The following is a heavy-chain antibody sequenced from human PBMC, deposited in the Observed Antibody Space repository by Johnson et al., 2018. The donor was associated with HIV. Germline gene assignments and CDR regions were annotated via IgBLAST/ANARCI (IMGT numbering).Heavy chain of an antibody. CDR3: ASGWGIAASDAFDI. CDR2: ISSDESNK. CDR1: GFTFSTYA. J-gene: IGHJ3*02. D-gene: IGHD6-13*01. Sequence: QMLLVESGGGVVQPGRSLRLSCAASGFTFSTYAMHWVRQAPGKGLEWVAVISSDESNKYYADSVKGRFTISRDNSKNTLFLQMNSLRAEDTAVYYCASGWGIAASDAFDIWGQGTMVIVSS. V-gene: IGHV3-30*04.